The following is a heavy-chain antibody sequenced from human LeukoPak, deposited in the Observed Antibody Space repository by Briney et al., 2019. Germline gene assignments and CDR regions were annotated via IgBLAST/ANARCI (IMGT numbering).Heavy chain of an antibody. V-gene: IGHV3-48*03. J-gene: IGHJ4*02. CDR2: ISTSGTII. D-gene: IGHD2-15*01. CDR1: GFNFSSYE. Sequence: GGSLRLSCAASGFNFSSYEMNWVRQAPGKGLEWVSYISTSGTIIYYADSVKGRFTISRDNSKNTLYLQMGSLRAEDMAVYYCARRIAGSGVDYWGQGTLVTVSS. CDR3: ARRIAGSGVDY.